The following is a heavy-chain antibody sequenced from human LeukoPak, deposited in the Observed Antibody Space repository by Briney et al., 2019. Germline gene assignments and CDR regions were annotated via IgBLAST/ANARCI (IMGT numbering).Heavy chain of an antibody. V-gene: IGHV1-46*01. CDR3: ARDRPDSRTIRINWFDP. CDR2: INPSVGST. CDR1: GYTFTSYY. D-gene: IGHD1-14*01. J-gene: IGHJ5*02. Sequence: ASVKVSCKASGYTFTSYYMHWVRQAPGQGLEWMGIINPSVGSTTYAQKFQGRVTMTRDMSTSTVYMELSSLRSEDTAVYYCARDRPDSRTIRINWFDPWGQGTLVTVSS.